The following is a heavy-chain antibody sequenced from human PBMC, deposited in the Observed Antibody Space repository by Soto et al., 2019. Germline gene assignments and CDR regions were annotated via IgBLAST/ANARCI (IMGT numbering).Heavy chain of an antibody. CDR3: TTNLTDILPWDV. CDR1: GFTFGDHY. Sequence: GGSLRLSCAVSGFTFGDHYIDWVRQAPGKGLEWVGRIRNKAHSYSTTYAASVKGRFTISRDDSKNTLYLQMNSLKTEDTAVNYCTTNLTDILPWDVWGQGTTVTVSS. CDR2: IRNKAHSYST. V-gene: IGHV3-72*01. J-gene: IGHJ6*02. D-gene: IGHD3-9*01.